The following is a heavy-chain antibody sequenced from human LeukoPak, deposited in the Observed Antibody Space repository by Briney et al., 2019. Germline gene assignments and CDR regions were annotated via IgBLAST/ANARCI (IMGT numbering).Heavy chain of an antibody. Sequence: ASVKVSCKASGYTFTSYDINWVRQASGQGLEWMGWMNPNTGNTGYAQKFQGRVTITRNTSISTVYMELSSLRSEDTAVYYCATSSGWGYFDYWGQGTLVTVSS. V-gene: IGHV1-8*03. D-gene: IGHD6-19*01. J-gene: IGHJ4*02. CDR2: MNPNTGNT. CDR1: GYTFTSYD. CDR3: ATSSGWGYFDY.